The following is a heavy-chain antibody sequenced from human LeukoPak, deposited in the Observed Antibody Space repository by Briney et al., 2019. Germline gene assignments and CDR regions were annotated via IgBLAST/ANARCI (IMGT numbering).Heavy chain of an antibody. V-gene: IGHV3-30-3*01. CDR1: GFTFSSYA. J-gene: IGHJ4*02. CDR3: ARDLEVAVAAPGIGFDY. Sequence: GGSLRLSCAASGFTFSSYAMHWVRQAPGKGLEWVAVISYDGSNKYYADSVKGRFTISRDNSTNTLYLQMNSLRAEDSGGYYCARDLEVAVAAPGIGFDYWGQGTLVTVSS. D-gene: IGHD6-19*01. CDR2: ISYDGSNK.